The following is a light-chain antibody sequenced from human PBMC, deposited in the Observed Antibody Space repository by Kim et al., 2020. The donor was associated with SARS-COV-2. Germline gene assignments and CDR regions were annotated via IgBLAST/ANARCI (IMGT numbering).Light chain of an antibody. Sequence: LSPEDRAALSCRASQSVRSNYLAWYQQKPGQAPRLLVYGASRRASGIPDRFSGGGSGTDFTLTISRLEPEDFAVFYCHHYGSSPYTFGQGTKLEIK. CDR3: HHYGSSPYT. V-gene: IGKV3-20*01. J-gene: IGKJ2*01. CDR2: GAS. CDR1: QSVRSNY.